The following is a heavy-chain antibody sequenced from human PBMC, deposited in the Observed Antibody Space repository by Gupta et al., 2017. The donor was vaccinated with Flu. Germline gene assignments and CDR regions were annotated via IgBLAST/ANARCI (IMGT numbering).Heavy chain of an antibody. J-gene: IGHJ4*02. V-gene: IGHV3-49*02. CDR2: IRSKADRGTT. Sequence: EWVCFIRSKADRGTTEYAAAVKGRVTISRDDSKSIAYRQMNNLKFDDTAVYFCTREGPYYYDSSDYYHVFDTWGQGTLVTVSA. CDR3: TREGPYYYDSSDYYHVFDT. D-gene: IGHD3-22*01.